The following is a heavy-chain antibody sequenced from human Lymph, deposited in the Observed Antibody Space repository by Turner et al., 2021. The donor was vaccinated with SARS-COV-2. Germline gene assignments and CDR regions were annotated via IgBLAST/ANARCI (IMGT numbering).Heavy chain of an antibody. V-gene: IGHV1-8*01. Sequence: QVQLVQSGAEVKKPGASVKVSCKASGYTFTSYDINWVRQATGQGLEWMGLMNHNSGYTGYARKFQGRVTMTRNTSISTAYMELNSLTSDDTAVYYCAKGDGYPPHGLLDPWGQGTLVTVSS. CDR1: GYTFTSYD. CDR2: MNHNSGYT. CDR3: AKGDGYPPHGLLDP. J-gene: IGHJ5*02. D-gene: IGHD6-25*01.